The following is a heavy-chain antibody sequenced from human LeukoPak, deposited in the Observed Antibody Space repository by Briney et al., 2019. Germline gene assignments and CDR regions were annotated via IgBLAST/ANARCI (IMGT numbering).Heavy chain of an antibody. V-gene: IGHV3-21*01. D-gene: IGHD6-19*01. J-gene: IGHJ4*02. CDR3: ARLSGWSTPFDY. Sequence: GGSLRLSCAASGFIFSRYSMNWVRQAPGKGLEWVASMSVGSGLIYYAESVRGRFTISRDNAKNSLYLQMNSLRAEDTAVYYCARLSGWSTPFDYWGQGTLVTVSS. CDR1: GFIFSRYS. CDR2: MSVGSGLI.